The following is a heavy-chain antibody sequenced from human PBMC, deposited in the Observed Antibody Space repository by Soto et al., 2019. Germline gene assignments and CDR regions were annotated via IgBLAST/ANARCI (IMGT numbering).Heavy chain of an antibody. CDR2: ISANGGSI. Sequence: EVQLVESGGRLVQPGKSLRLSCAASGFTFDDYAMHWVQQVPGKGLEWVSGISANGGSIRYGDSVKGRFTISRDNAKNSLFLQMNSLSAEDTALYYCAKSGEPGVVAATSFDYWGQGTLVTVSS. CDR1: GFTFDDYA. CDR3: AKSGEPGVVAATSFDY. D-gene: IGHD2-15*01. J-gene: IGHJ4*02. V-gene: IGHV3-9*01.